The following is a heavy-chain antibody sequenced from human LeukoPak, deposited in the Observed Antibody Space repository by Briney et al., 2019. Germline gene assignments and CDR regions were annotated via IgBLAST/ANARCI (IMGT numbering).Heavy chain of an antibody. CDR1: GFTFSSYG. V-gene: IGHV3-30*18. D-gene: IGHD3-10*01. Sequence: PGRSLRLSCAASGFTFSSYGMHWVRQAPGKGLEWVAVISYDGSNKYYADSVKGRFTISRDNSKNTLYLQMNSLRAEDTAVYYCAKDTASYHYGSGNADYGMDVWGQGTTVTVSS. CDR2: ISYDGSNK. J-gene: IGHJ6*02. CDR3: AKDTASYHYGSGNADYGMDV.